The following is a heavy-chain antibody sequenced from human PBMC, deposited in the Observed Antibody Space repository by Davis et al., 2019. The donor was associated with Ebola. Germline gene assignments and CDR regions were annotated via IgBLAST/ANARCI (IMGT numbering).Heavy chain of an antibody. V-gene: IGHV3-53*01. J-gene: IGHJ6*04. CDR1: GFVFSSYV. Sequence: GESLKISCAASGFVFSSYVMSWVRQAPGKGLEWVSGIYGGDTHYADSVRGRFTISRDNSKNTLHLQMNSLRVEDTAVYFCAREPTGNYYYFYGMDVWGKGTTVSVSS. D-gene: IGHD4-11*01. CDR3: AREPTGNYYYFYGMDV. CDR2: IYGGDT.